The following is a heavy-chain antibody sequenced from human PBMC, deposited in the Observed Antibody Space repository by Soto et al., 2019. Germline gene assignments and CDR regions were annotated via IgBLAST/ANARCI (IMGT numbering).Heavy chain of an antibody. V-gene: IGHV3-64D*06. CDR3: VNSSERHPYGSGSCSPY. J-gene: IGHJ4*02. CDR1: GFTFSNSA. D-gene: IGHD3-10*01. Sequence: AGGSLRLSCSASGFTFSNSAMHWVRQAPGRGLQYVAFINRNGRNKFYGDSVEGRFTASRDNSKNTLYLQMSSLRADYTARYYGVNSSERHPYGSGSCSPYWGPGTLVTVSS. CDR2: INRNGRNK.